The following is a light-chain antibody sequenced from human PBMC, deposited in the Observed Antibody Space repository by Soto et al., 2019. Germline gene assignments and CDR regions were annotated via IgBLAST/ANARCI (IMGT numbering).Light chain of an antibody. Sequence: QSVLTQPASVSGSPGQSITISCTGTSSDVGGYNYVSWYQPRPGKAPKLMIYEVSSRPSGVSNRFSGSKSGNTASLTISGLQADDEADYYCNSYTSSSTYVFGTGTKLTVL. CDR1: SSDVGGYNY. J-gene: IGLJ1*01. V-gene: IGLV2-14*01. CDR2: EVS. CDR3: NSYTSSSTYV.